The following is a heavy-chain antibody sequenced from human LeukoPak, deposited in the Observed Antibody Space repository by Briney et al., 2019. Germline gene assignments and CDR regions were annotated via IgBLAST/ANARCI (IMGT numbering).Heavy chain of an antibody. J-gene: IGHJ3*02. Sequence: ASVKVSCKASGGIFSRYAISWVRQAPGQGLEWMGGIIPILGTPNYAQRFQGRVTITTDESTSTAYIELSSLRSEDTAVYYCARHHNAIVGTTYRSDDAVDIWGLGTKVTVSS. D-gene: IGHD1-26*01. CDR2: IIPILGTP. CDR1: GGIFSRYA. CDR3: ARHHNAIVGTTYRSDDAVDI. V-gene: IGHV1-69*05.